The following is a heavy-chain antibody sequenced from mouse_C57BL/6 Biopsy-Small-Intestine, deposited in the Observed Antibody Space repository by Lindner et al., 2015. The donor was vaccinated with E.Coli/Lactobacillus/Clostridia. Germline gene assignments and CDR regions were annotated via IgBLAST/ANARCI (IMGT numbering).Heavy chain of an antibody. D-gene: IGHD2-10*01. CDR3: ARSYYDNLDY. V-gene: IGHV1-42*01. CDR2: INPTTGGT. Sequence: VQLQESGPELVKPGASVKISCKASGYSFTGYYMNWVKQSPEKRLEWIGEINPTTGGTTYNQKFKAKATLTVDRSSSTAYMQLKSLTSEDSAVYYCARSYYDNLDYWGQGTTLTVSS. CDR1: GYSFTGYY. J-gene: IGHJ2*01.